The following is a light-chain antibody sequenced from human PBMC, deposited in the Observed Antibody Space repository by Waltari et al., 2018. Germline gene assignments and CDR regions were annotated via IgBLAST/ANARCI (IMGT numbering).Light chain of an antibody. CDR3: SSYTSSSTVV. J-gene: IGLJ2*01. CDR2: EVS. Sequence: QSALPQPASVSGSPGQSITISCTGTSSAVVVYTSASWYQQHPGKAPKLLIYEVSNRPSGVSNRFSGSKSGNTASLTISELQAEDEADYYCSSYTSSSTVVFGGGTKLTVL. CDR1: SSAVVVYTS. V-gene: IGLV2-14*01.